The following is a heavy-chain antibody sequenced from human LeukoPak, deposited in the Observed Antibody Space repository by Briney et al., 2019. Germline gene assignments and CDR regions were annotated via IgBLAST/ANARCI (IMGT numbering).Heavy chain of an antibody. V-gene: IGHV3-7*01. CDR2: INHNGNVN. D-gene: IGHD2-21*01. CDR1: GFTFSSYW. J-gene: IGHJ4*02. Sequence: GGSLRLSCAASGFTFSSYWMNWARQAPGKGLEWVASINHNGNVNYYVDSVKGRFTISRDNAKNSLYLQMSSLRAEDTGVYYCAKEFNRGLPDYWGQGTLVTVPS. CDR3: AKEFNRGLPDY.